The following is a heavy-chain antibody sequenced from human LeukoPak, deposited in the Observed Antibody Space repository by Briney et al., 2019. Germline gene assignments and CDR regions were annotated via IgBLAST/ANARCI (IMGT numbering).Heavy chain of an antibody. D-gene: IGHD5-24*01. CDR2: IYYSGST. CDR1: GGSISSYY. CDR3: ARDLDGGTFDY. Sequence: SETLSLTCTVSGGSISSYYWSWIRQPPGKGLEWIGYIYYSGSTNYSPSLKSRVTISVDTSKNQFSLKLSSVTAADTAVYYCARDLDGGTFDYWGQGTLVTVSS. J-gene: IGHJ4*02. V-gene: IGHV4-59*01.